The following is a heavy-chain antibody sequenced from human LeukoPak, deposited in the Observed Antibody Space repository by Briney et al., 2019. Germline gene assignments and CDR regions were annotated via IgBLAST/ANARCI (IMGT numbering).Heavy chain of an antibody. Sequence: SETLSLTCTVSGGSVNNNIDYWGWIRQSPGKGLEWIGTIYYSGTTYYKSSLKSRVTISVDTSKNQFSLKLSSVTAADTAVYYCARGHYGGNSYGWFDPWGQGTLVTVSS. V-gene: IGHV4-39*07. CDR1: GGSVNNNIDY. CDR3: ARGHYGGNSYGWFDP. D-gene: IGHD4-23*01. J-gene: IGHJ5*02. CDR2: IYYSGTT.